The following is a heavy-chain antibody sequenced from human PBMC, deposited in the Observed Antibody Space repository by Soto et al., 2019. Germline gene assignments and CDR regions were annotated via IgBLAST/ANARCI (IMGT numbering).Heavy chain of an antibody. V-gene: IGHV1-69*06. CDR2: IIPNFGTG. CDR3: ARAAPDGEYNPYYYYGTEV. J-gene: IGHJ6*01. CDR1: GGTFSSYA. Sequence: SVKVSCKASGGTFSSYAISWVRQAPGQGLEWMGGIIPNFGTGNYAQKFQATVTITADKSTSTAYMELSRLISEDTAVYYCARAAPDGEYNPYYYYGTEVLGQGTTVTVSS. D-gene: IGHD4-17*01.